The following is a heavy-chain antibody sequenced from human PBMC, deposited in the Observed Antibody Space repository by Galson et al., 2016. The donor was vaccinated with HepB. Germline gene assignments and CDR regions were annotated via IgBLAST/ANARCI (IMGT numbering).Heavy chain of an antibody. J-gene: IGHJ5*02. D-gene: IGHD6-13*01. CDR3: AREGVAAAGGRGYNWFDP. V-gene: IGHV3-66*01. Sequence: SLRLSCAASGFTVSSNYMSWVRQAPGKGLEWVSVIYSGGSTYYADSVKGRFTISRDNSKNTLYLQMNSLRAEVTAVYYCAREGVAAAGGRGYNWFDPWGQGTLVTVSS. CDR2: IYSGGST. CDR1: GFTVSSNY.